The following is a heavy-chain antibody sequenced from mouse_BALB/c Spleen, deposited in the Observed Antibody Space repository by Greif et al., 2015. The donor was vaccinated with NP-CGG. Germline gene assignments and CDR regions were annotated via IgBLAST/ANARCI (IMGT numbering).Heavy chain of an antibody. V-gene: IGHV1S81*02. CDR1: GYTFTSYY. D-gene: IGHD2-1*01. J-gene: IGHJ3*01. CDR3: TREDGNFAY. Sequence: QVQLQQSGAELVKPGASVKLSCKASGYTFTSYYMYWVKQRPGQGLEWIGEINPSNGGTNFNEKFKSKATLTVDKSSSTAYMQLSSLTSEDSAVYYCTREDGNFAYWGQGTLVTVSA. CDR2: INPSNGGT.